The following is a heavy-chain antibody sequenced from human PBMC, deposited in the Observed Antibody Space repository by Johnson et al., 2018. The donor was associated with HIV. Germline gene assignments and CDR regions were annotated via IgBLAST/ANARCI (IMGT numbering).Heavy chain of an antibody. J-gene: IGHJ3*02. Sequence: VQLVESGGGLVQPGGSLRLSCGASGFSVSRNHMNWVRQVPGKGLEWVSVIYSSGSTYYADSVKGRFTFSRDNSKNTVYLQMNSLKTEDTSLYYCARVKGATNALDIWGPGTLVTVSS. V-gene: IGHV3-66*01. CDR3: ARVKGATNALDI. CDR2: IYSSGST. D-gene: IGHD1-26*01. CDR1: GFSVSRNH.